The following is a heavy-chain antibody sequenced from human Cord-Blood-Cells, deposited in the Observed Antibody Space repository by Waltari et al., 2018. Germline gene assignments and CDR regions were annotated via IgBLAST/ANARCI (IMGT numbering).Heavy chain of an antibody. D-gene: IGHD3-10*01. V-gene: IGHV4-38-2*02. CDR1: GYSISSGYY. Sequence: QVQLQESGPGLVKPSETLSLTCAVSGYSISSGYYWGWIRLPPGKGLEWIGSIYHSGSTYYNPSLKSRVTISVDTSKNQFSLKLSSVTAADTAVYYCARDEGETMVRGGSSFDYWGQGTLVTVSS. J-gene: IGHJ4*02. CDR3: ARDEGETMVRGGSSFDY. CDR2: IYHSGST.